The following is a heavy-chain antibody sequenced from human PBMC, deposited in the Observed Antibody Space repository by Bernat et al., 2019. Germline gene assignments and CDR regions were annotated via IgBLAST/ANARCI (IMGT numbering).Heavy chain of an antibody. CDR2: IYYSGST. V-gene: IGHV4-39*01. CDR3: ARVVGANYFDY. J-gene: IGHJ4*02. CDR1: GGSINSRSYY. D-gene: IGHD1-26*01. Sequence: QLQLQESGPGLVRPSETLSLTCTVSGGSINSRSYYWGWIRQPPGKGLEWIGTIYYSGSTYYNPSLKSRVTISVDTSKNQFSLKLSSVTAADTAVYSCARVVGANYFDYWGQGTLVTVSS.